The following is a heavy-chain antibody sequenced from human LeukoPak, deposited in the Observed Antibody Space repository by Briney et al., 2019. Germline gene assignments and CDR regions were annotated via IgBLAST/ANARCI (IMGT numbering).Heavy chain of an antibody. J-gene: IGHJ6*03. CDR2: ISSSSSYI. D-gene: IGHD3-10*01. Sequence: PGGSLRLSCAASGFTFSSYSMNWVRQAPGKGLEWVSSISSSSSYIYYADSVKGRFTISRDNAKNSLYLQMNSLRAEDTAVYYCARSVVRGVIKNYYMDVWGKGTTVTISS. V-gene: IGHV3-21*01. CDR3: ARSVVRGVIKNYYMDV. CDR1: GFTFSSYS.